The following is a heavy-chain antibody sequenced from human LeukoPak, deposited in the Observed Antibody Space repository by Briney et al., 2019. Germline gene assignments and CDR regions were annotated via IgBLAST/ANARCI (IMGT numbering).Heavy chain of an antibody. CDR3: AKDSIIRGVITYFDY. Sequence: GRSLRLSCAASGFTFSSYWMHWVRQAPGKGLVWVSRINSDGSSTSYADSVKGRFTISRDNAKNTLYLQMSSLRAEDTALYYCAKDSIIRGVITYFDYWGQGTLVTVSS. D-gene: IGHD3-10*01. CDR2: INSDGSST. V-gene: IGHV3-74*01. J-gene: IGHJ4*02. CDR1: GFTFSSYW.